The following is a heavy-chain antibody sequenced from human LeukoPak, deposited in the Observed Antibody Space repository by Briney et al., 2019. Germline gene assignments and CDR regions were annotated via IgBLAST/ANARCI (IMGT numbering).Heavy chain of an antibody. CDR3: ARWPNCSGGSCYYYYGMDV. V-gene: IGHV4-59*01. J-gene: IGHJ6*04. CDR2: IYYSGST. Sequence: SETLSLTCTVSGGSISSYYWSWIRQPPGKGLEWIGYIYYSGSTNYNPSLKSRVTISLDTSKNQFSLKLSSVTAADTAVYYCARWPNCSGGSCYYYYGMDVWGKGTTVTVSS. CDR1: GGSISSYY. D-gene: IGHD2-15*01.